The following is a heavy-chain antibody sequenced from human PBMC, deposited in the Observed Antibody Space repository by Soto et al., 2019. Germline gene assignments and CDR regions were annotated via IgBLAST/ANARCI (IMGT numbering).Heavy chain of an antibody. CDR1: GGSISSYY. Sequence: SETLSLTCTVSGGSISSYYWSWIRQPPGKGLEWIGYIYYSGSTNYNPSLKSRVTISVDTSKNQFSLKLSSVTAADTAVYYCASGSYGDYVNYWGQGTLVTVSS. CDR2: IYYSGST. V-gene: IGHV4-59*01. D-gene: IGHD4-17*01. CDR3: ASGSYGDYVNY. J-gene: IGHJ4*02.